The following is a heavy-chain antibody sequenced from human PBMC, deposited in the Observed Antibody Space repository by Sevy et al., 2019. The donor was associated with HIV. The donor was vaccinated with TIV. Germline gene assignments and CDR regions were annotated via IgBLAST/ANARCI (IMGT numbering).Heavy chain of an antibody. CDR2: TSHDESYK. Sequence: GGSLRLSCAASGFTFSNYYMHWVRQAPGKGLEWVAMTSHDESYKYYIDSVKGRFTISRDNSKNTLFLQMNNLRAEDTAVYYCVKDRSSTWSFDFWGQGTVVIVSS. D-gene: IGHD6-13*01. V-gene: IGHV3-30*18. CDR3: VKDRSSTWSFDF. J-gene: IGHJ4*02. CDR1: GFTFSNYY.